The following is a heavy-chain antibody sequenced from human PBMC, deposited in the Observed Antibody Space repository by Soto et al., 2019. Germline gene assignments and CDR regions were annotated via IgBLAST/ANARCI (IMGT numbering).Heavy chain of an antibody. CDR3: TRDEGGSDGSWFHP. CDR1: TFSLYS. Sequence: EVQVVESGGGLVKPGGSLTLSCNFTFSLYSMNWVRQAPGKGLEWVASISSGAAYIKYADSVQGRFTISRDNAKSSVSLQVSSLRVEDTAVYFCTRDEGGSDGSWFHPWGQGTQVTVSA. CDR2: ISSGAAYI. J-gene: IGHJ5*02. V-gene: IGHV3-21*01. D-gene: IGHD1-26*01.